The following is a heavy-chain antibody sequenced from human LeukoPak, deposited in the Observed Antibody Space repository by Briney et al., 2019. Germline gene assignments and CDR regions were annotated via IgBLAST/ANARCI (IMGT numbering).Heavy chain of an antibody. CDR1: GFTFSSYG. CDR2: ISYDGSNK. CDR3: AKGAGYCSGGSCYSWGPDAFDI. J-gene: IGHJ3*02. V-gene: IGHV3-30*18. D-gene: IGHD2-15*01. Sequence: GRSLRLSCAASGFTFSSYGMHWVRQAPGKGLEWVAVISYDGSNKYYADSVKGRFTISRDNSKNTLYLQMNSLRAEDTAVYYCAKGAGYCSGGSCYSWGPDAFDIWGQGTMVTVSS.